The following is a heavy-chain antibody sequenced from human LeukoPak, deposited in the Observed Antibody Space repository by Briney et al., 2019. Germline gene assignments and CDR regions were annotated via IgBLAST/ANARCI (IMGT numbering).Heavy chain of an antibody. CDR2: IYYSGST. Sequence: SETLSLTCTVSGVSISSGGYYWSWIRQHPGKGLEWIGYIYYSGSTYYNPSLKSRVTISVDMSKNQFSLELSSVAAAFPVVYYFTTRDGYNYGYWGQGTLVTVSS. V-gene: IGHV4-31*03. D-gene: IGHD5-24*01. CDR1: GVSISSGGYY. CDR3: TTRDGYNYGY. J-gene: IGHJ4*02.